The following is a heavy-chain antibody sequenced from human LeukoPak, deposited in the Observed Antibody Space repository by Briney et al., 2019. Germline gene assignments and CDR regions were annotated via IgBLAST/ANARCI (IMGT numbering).Heavy chain of an antibody. Sequence: PGGSLRLSCAASGFTFSRYGMHWVRQVPGKGLEWVSSITAPGGRTYYADSVKGRFTISRDSSTNTLFLQMNSLRDEDTAVYYCGKDPNGDYVGAFDIWGQGTMVTVSS. V-gene: IGHV3-23*01. CDR3: GKDPNGDYVGAFDI. D-gene: IGHD2-21*02. J-gene: IGHJ3*02. CDR1: GFTFSRYG. CDR2: ITAPGGRT.